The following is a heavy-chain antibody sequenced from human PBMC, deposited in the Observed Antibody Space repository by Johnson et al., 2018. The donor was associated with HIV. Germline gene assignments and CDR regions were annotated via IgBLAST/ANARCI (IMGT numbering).Heavy chain of an antibody. CDR3: AKVFSVELPAFDI. Sequence: QVQLVESGGGVDQPGRSLRLSCAASGFTFNSYAMHWVCQAPGKGLEWVAVISYDGSNQYYADSVKGRFTISRDNSKNTLYLQMNSLRAEDTAVYYCAKVFSVELPAFDIWGQGTMVTVS. CDR1: GFTFNSYA. CDR2: ISYDGSNQ. V-gene: IGHV3-30-3*01. D-gene: IGHD1-26*01. J-gene: IGHJ3*02.